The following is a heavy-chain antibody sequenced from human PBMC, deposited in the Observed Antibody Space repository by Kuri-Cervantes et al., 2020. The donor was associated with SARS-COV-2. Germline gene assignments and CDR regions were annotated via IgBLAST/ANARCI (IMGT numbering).Heavy chain of an antibody. CDR3: AREGAQSGSSDY. J-gene: IGHJ4*02. V-gene: IGHV4-4*07. CDR2: VYTSGIT. CDR1: GASISSYY. Sequence: SQTLSLTCAVSGASISSYYWNWIRQPAGKGLEWIGRVYTSGITNYNPSLKSRVTMSVDTSNNQLSLKLNSVTAADTAVYYCAREGAQSGSSDYWGQGTLVTVSS. D-gene: IGHD3-10*01.